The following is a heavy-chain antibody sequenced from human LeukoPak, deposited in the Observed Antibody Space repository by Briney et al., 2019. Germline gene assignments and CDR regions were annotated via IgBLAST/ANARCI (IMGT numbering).Heavy chain of an antibody. CDR3: ARDRAGSYYWFDP. J-gene: IGHJ5*02. V-gene: IGHV3-48*03. Sequence: PGGSLRLSCAASGFTFSSYEMNWVRQAPGKGLEWVSYISSSGSTIYYADSVKGRFTISRDNAKNSLYLQMNSLRAEDTAVYYCARDRAGSYYWFDPWGQGTLVTVSS. D-gene: IGHD1-26*01. CDR2: ISSSGSTI. CDR1: GFTFSSYE.